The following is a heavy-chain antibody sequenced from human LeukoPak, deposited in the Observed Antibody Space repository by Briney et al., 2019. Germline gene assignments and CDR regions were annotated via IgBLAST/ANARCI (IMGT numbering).Heavy chain of an antibody. V-gene: IGHV3-23*01. CDR3: AKQIGYCSDGSCYFTT. Sequence: RTGGSLRLSCAASGFTFTTYAMSWVRQAPGKGLEWVSAISVSGGTTYYADSVKGRFTISRDNSKNTLYLQMNSLRAKDTAVYYCAKQIGYCSDGSCYFTTWGQGTLVTVSS. D-gene: IGHD2-15*01. CDR2: ISVSGGTT. J-gene: IGHJ5*02. CDR1: GFTFTTYA.